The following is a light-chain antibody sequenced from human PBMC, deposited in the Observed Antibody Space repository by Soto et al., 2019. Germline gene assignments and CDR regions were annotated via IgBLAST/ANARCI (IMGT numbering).Light chain of an antibody. CDR3: QQYNSYS. J-gene: IGKJ1*01. V-gene: IGKV1-5*01. CDR2: DAS. Sequence: DIRMTQSPSFLSASVGDTVTITCRATESVSKWLAWYQEKPGNPPKLLIYDASALQRGVPSRFSGSGSGTEYILTISSLQPDDFATYYCQQYNSYSFGQGTKVDIK. CDR1: ESVSKW.